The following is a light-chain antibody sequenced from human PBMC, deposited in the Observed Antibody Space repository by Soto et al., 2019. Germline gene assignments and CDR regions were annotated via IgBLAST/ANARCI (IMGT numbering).Light chain of an antibody. CDR2: WAS. J-gene: IGKJ4*01. CDR1: QSVLYSSNNKNY. V-gene: IGKV4-1*01. CDR3: QQYYSTPFT. Sequence: DIVMTQSPDSLAVSLGERATINCKSSQSVLYSSNNKNYLAWYQQKPGPPTKLLIYWASTRESGVPDRFSGSGSGTDFTLTISSLQAEDVAVYYCQQYYSTPFTFGGGTKVEIK.